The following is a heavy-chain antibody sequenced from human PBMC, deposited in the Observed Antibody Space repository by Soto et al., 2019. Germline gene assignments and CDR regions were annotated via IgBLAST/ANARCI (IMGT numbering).Heavy chain of an antibody. CDR3: IHSRCGGDCLRSYSSHYYYGLDV. J-gene: IGHJ6*02. V-gene: IGHV2-5*02. CDR2: IYWDDDK. Sequence: QITLKESGPPLVKPTQTLTLTCSVSGFSLNTGGLGVGWIRQPPGKALEGLALIYWDDDKRYSPSLRNRLSISKDTSNNLVVFTMTNMDPVDTATYYCIHSRCGGDCLRSYSSHYYYGLDVWGQGTTVTVSS. CDR1: GFSLNTGGLG. D-gene: IGHD2-21*02.